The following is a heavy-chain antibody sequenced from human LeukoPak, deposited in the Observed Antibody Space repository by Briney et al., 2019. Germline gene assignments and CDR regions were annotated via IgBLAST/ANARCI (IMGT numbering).Heavy chain of an antibody. Sequence: ASVKVSCKASGYTFTGYYMHWVRQAPGQGLEWMGWINPNSGGTNYAQKFQGWVTMTRDTSISTAYMELSRLRSDDTAVYYCARDRIAAAGTHYYGMDVWGQGTTVTVSS. J-gene: IGHJ6*02. CDR3: ARDRIAAAGTHYYGMDV. V-gene: IGHV1-2*04. CDR2: INPNSGGT. D-gene: IGHD6-13*01. CDR1: GYTFTGYY.